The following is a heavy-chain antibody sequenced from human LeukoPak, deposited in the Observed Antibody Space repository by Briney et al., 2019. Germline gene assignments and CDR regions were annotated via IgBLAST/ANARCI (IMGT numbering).Heavy chain of an antibody. CDR2: ISAYNGNT. Sequence: ASVKVSCKASGYTFTSYGISWVRQAPGQGLEWMGWISAYNGNTNCAQKLQGRVTMTTDTSTSTAYMELRSLRSDDTAVYYCARGGPSEHYGYYYYMDVWGKGTTVTISS. CDR1: GYTFTSYG. J-gene: IGHJ6*03. D-gene: IGHD3-16*01. CDR3: ARGGPSEHYGYYYYMDV. V-gene: IGHV1-18*01.